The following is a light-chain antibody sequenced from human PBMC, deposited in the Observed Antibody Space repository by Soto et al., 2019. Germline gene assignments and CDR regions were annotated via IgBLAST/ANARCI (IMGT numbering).Light chain of an antibody. CDR1: SSNIGAGYD. CDR2: ANN. CDR3: LSYDNHVNGLVGGLV. Sequence: QAVVTQPPSVSGAPGQRVTISCTGTSSNIGAGYDVHWYQQLPGTAPRLLIYANNNRPSGVPDRFSGSKSGTSASLALTGLQAEDEADYYCLSYDNHVNGLVGGLVLGGGTKLTVL. V-gene: IGLV1-40*01. J-gene: IGLJ3*02.